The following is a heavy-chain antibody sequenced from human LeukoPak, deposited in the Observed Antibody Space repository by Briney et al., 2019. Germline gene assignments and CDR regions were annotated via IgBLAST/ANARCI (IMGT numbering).Heavy chain of an antibody. J-gene: IGHJ4*02. V-gene: IGHV4-4*07. CDR1: GGSINSYY. Sequence: PSETLSLTCTVSGGSINSYYWSWIRQPAGKGLEWIGRIYTSGSTNYNPSLKSRVTMSVDTSKNQFSLKLSSVTAADTAVYYCARDLEYDSSGYYYDYWGQGTLVTVSS. CDR3: ARDLEYDSSGYYYDY. D-gene: IGHD3-22*01. CDR2: IYTSGST.